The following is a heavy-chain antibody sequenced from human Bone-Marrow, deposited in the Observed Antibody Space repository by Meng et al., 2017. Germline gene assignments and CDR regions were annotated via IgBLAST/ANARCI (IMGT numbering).Heavy chain of an antibody. Sequence: SETLSLTCTVSGGSISSSSYYWGWIRQPPGKGLEWIGSIYYSGSTYYNPSLKSRVTISVDTSKNQFSLKLSSVTAADTAVYYCARATELLWFGELFSRWSADYYYGMDVWDQRTKVT. J-gene: IGHJ6*02. CDR2: IYYSGST. D-gene: IGHD3-10*01. V-gene: IGHV4-39*07. CDR1: GGSISSSSYY. CDR3: ARATELLWFGELFSRWSADYYYGMDV.